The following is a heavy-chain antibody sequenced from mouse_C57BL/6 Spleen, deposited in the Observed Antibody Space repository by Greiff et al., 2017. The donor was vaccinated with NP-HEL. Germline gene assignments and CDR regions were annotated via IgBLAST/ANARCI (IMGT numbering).Heavy chain of an antibody. CDR2: ISYDGSN. D-gene: IGHD4-1*01. Sequence: DVKLQESGPGLVKPSQSLSLTCSVTGYSITSGYYWNWIRQFPGNKLEWMGYISYDGSNNYNPSLKNRISITRDTSKNQFFLKLNSVTTEDTATYYCAREGNWVYFDYWGQGTTLTVSS. CDR3: AREGNWVYFDY. CDR1: GYSITSGYY. V-gene: IGHV3-6*01. J-gene: IGHJ2*01.